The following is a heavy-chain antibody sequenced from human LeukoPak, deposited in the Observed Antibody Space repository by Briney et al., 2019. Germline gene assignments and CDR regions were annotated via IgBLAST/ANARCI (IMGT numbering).Heavy chain of an antibody. D-gene: IGHD5-24*01. CDR1: GASISSSPYY. J-gene: IGHJ4*02. Sequence: SETLSLTCTVSGASISSSPYYWGWVRQPPGKGLEWIGNIHYSGSTYYNPSLKSRVTISVDTSKNQFSLKLSSVTAADTAVYYCASQRDGYNGDYWGQGTLVTVSS. CDR2: IHYSGST. V-gene: IGHV4-39*01. CDR3: ASQRDGYNGDY.